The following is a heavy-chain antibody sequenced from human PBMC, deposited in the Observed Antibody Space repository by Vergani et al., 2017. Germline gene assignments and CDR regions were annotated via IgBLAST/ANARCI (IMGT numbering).Heavy chain of an antibody. CDR1: EFSFSSYS. V-gene: IGHV3-21*01. J-gene: IGHJ2*01. D-gene: IGHD3-3*01. CDR3: ARGGAFWSDWYFDI. Sequence: VQLQESGPGLVKPGGSLRLSCAASEFSFSSYSMNWVRRAPGKGLEWVSSVSTSSSYIYYADPVRGRFTISRDNAKNSLFLQMNSLRAEDTAVYYCARGGAFWSDWYFDIWGRGTLVTVSS. CDR2: VSTSSSYI.